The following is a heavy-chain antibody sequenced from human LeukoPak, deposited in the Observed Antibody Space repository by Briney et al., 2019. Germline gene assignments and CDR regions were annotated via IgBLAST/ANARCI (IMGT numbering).Heavy chain of an antibody. CDR2: ISRSSSYI. J-gene: IGHJ4*02. CDR3: ARHPPDRGSAHYFDS. D-gene: IGHD1-26*01. V-gene: IGHV3-21*01. CDR1: GFTFSSYS. Sequence: GGSLRLSCAASGFTFSSYSMNWVRQAPGKGLEWVSSISRSSSYIYYGDSVKGRFTISRDNAKNSLYLQMNSLRAEDTAVYYCARHPPDRGSAHYFDSWGQGTLVTVSS.